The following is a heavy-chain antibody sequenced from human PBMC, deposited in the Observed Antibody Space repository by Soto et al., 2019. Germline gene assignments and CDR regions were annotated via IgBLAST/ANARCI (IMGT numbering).Heavy chain of an antibody. D-gene: IGHD6-13*01. CDR1: GGSISSSSYY. Sequence: SETLSLTCTVSGGSISSSSYYWGWIRQPPGKGLEWIGSIYYSGSTYYNPSLKSRVTISVDTSKNQFSLKLSSVTAADTAVYNCASLLEQQLVPARAFDIWGQGTMVTVSS. J-gene: IGHJ3*02. V-gene: IGHV4-39*01. CDR3: ASLLEQQLVPARAFDI. CDR2: IYYSGST.